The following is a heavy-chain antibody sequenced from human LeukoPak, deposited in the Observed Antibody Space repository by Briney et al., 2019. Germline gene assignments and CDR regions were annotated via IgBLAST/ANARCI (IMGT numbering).Heavy chain of an antibody. Sequence: SETLSLTCTVSGGSVSGYYWGWIRQPPGKGLEWIGSIYHSGSTYYNPSLKSRVTISVDTSKNQFSLKLSSVTAADTAVYHCASSYYYGSGSYYYLDYWGQGTLVTVSS. CDR1: GGSVSGYY. CDR3: ASSYYYGSGSYYYLDY. V-gene: IGHV4-38-2*02. J-gene: IGHJ4*02. D-gene: IGHD3-10*01. CDR2: IYHSGST.